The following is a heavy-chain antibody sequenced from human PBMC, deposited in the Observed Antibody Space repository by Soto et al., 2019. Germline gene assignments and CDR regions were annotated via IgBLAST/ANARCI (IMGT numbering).Heavy chain of an antibody. D-gene: IGHD4-17*01. CDR1: GGTFNTYA. Sequence: QVQLVQSGAEVKEPGSSAKVSCQASGGTFNTYAVTWVRQAPGQGLEWVGGGSPLSDSRHYAPSFQGRVTVTVDRSTNSVHLERAKLTFDDTAIYYWARGLVADYGRVLYWGQGTRITVS. CDR2: GSPLSDSR. CDR3: ARGLVADYGRVLY. J-gene: IGHJ4*02. V-gene: IGHV1-69*06.